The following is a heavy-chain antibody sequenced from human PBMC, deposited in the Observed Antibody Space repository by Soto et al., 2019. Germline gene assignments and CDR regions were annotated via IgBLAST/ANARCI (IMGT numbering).Heavy chain of an antibody. Sequence: QVQLVESGGGLVKPGGSLRLSCAASGFTFSDYYMSWIRQAPGKGLEWVSYISSSGSTIHYADSVKGRFTISRDNAKNSLYLQMNSLRDEDTAVYYCAGTQDYGDYVLPVDYWGQGTLVTVSS. J-gene: IGHJ4*02. D-gene: IGHD4-17*01. CDR3: AGTQDYGDYVLPVDY. CDR1: GFTFSDYY. CDR2: ISSSGSTI. V-gene: IGHV3-11*01.